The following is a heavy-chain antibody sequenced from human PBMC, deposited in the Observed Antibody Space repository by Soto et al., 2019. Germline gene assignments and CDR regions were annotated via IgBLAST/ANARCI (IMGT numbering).Heavy chain of an antibody. CDR3: SRGPYCGNSPCLDFIDF. Sequence: GGSLGLSCTASRYRLNIYLVTWLRQAKGKGLEWVANIKQDGTEKYYVDSVKGRFTVSRDNAKNAVFLQMTSLRVEDTALYYCSRGPYCGNSPCLDFIDFWLQGTWVTVSS. V-gene: IGHV3-7*01. J-gene: IGHJ6*02. CDR1: RYRLNIYL. CDR2: IKQDGTEK. D-gene: IGHD2-21*01.